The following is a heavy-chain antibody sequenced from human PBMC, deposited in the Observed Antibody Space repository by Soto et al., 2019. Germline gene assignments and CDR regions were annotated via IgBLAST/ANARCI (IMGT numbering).Heavy chain of an antibody. CDR1: GFTFSSYG. D-gene: IGHD3-22*01. V-gene: IGHV3-30*03. J-gene: IGHJ1*01. CDR2: ISYDGSNK. Sequence: QVQLVESGGGVVQPGRSLRLSCAASGFTFSSYGMHWVRQAPGKGLEWVAVISYDGSNKYYADSVKGRFTISRDNSKNTLYLQMNSRRAEDTAVYYCAAPMYYYDSSGPRGCQHWGQGTLVTVSS. CDR3: AAPMYYYDSSGPRGCQH.